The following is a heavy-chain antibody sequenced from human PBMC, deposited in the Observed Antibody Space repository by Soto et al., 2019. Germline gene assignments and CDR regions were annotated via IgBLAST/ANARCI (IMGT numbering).Heavy chain of an antibody. CDR2: IYYSGTT. J-gene: IGHJ1*01. V-gene: IGHV4-61*08. CDR1: GDSISSGGYY. CDR3: ARLGAYYQAMDS. D-gene: IGHD3-22*01. Sequence: SETLSLTCTVSGDSISSGGYYWSWIRQHPGKGLEWIGYIYYSGTTTYNPSLKSRVSISVDTSKNEVSLKLTSVTAADTAVYFCARLGAYYQAMDSWGQGTLVTVSS.